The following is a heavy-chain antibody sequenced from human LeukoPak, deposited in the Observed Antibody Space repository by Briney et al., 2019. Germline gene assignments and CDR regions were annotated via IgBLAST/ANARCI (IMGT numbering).Heavy chain of an antibody. D-gene: IGHD3-10*01. CDR3: ARHLVRGGRDYFDY. J-gene: IGHJ4*02. CDR1: GDSISSYN. V-gene: IGHV4-59*01. Sequence: SETLSLTCADPGDSISSYNWSWIRQPPGKGLQRIGYIYYSGSTNYNPSFKSRVNISVDTSNNQFSLKLSSVTAADTAVYDCARHLVRGGRDYFDYWGQGTLVTVSS. CDR2: IYYSGST.